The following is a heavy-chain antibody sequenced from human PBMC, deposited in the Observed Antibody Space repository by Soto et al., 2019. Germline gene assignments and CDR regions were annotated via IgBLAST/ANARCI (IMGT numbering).Heavy chain of an antibody. Sequence: ASVKVSCKASGYTFTSYDINWVRQATGQGLEWMGWMNPNSGNTGYAQKFQGRVTMTRNTSISTAYMELSSLRSEDTAVYYCARGVPTGTTSWYYYYYGMGFWGQGTTVPGSS. CDR3: ARGVPTGTTSWYYYYYGMGF. D-gene: IGHD4-17*01. V-gene: IGHV1-8*01. CDR2: MNPNSGNT. CDR1: GYTFTSYD. J-gene: IGHJ6*02.